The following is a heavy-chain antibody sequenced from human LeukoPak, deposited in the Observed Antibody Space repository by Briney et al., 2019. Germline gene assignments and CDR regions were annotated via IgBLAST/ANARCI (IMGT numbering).Heavy chain of an antibody. CDR1: GGSFSGYY. J-gene: IGHJ4*02. D-gene: IGHD3-10*01. CDR3: ARHGSGQITMVRGVIAYFDY. V-gene: IGHV4-34*01. CDR2: INHSGST. Sequence: PSETLSLTCAVYGGSFSGYYWSWIRQPPGKGLEWIGEINHSGSTNYNPSLKSRVTISVDTSKNQFSLKLSSVTAADTAVYYCARHGSGQITMVRGVIAYFDYWGQGTLVTVSS.